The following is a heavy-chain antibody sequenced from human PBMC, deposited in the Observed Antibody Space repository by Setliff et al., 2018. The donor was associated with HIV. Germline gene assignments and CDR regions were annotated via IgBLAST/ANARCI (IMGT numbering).Heavy chain of an antibody. Sequence: NPSETLSLTCTVSGGSITTTNYYWGWVRQSPGKGLEWIGVIYYRGSAYYNLSLQSRATLSVDTSKNSFSLHLTSVTAADTAVYFCARARGPPLPVLDFWGPGTLVTV. V-gene: IGHV4-39*07. CDR3: ARARGPPLPVLDF. J-gene: IGHJ4*02. D-gene: IGHD3-10*01. CDR1: GGSITTTNYY. CDR2: IYYRGSA.